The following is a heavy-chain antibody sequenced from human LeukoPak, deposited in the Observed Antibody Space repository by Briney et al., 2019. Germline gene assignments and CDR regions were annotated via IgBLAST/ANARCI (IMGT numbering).Heavy chain of an antibody. J-gene: IGHJ6*02. CDR2: MYYSGST. Sequence: SETLSLTCTVSGGSISSSNYYWGWIRQPPGKGLEWIGSMYYSGSTYYNPSLKSRVTISVDTSKNQFSLKLSSVTAADTAVYYCARHTYYYYYYGMDVWGQGTTVTVSS. CDR3: ARHTYYYYYYGMDV. V-gene: IGHV4-39*01. CDR1: GGSISSSNYY.